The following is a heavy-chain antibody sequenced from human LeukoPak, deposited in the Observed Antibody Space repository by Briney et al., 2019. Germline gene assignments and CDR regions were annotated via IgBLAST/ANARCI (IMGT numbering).Heavy chain of an antibody. D-gene: IGHD6-19*01. CDR1: GFTFSSYA. Sequence: GGSLRLSCAASGFTFSSYAMSWVRQAPGKGLEWISVTYSGGYTSYASSVKGRFTIFRDNSKNTVYLQMNSLRAEDTAVYYCAKRSPVAVWGQGTLVTVSS. J-gene: IGHJ4*02. V-gene: IGHV3-66*04. CDR3: AKRSPVAV. CDR2: TYSGGYT.